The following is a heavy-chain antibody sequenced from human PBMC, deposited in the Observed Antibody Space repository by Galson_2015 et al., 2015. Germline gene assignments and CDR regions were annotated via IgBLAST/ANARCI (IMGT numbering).Heavy chain of an antibody. CDR2: IYYNGNT. Sequence: TLSLTCTVSGVSISSGGYYWSWIRQHPGKGLEWIGYIYYNGNTYYNPSLKSRVTISVDTSKNQFSLKLSSVTAADTAVYYCARDHTYCTGGSCYSGWFDPWGQGTLVTVSS. CDR3: ARDHTYCTGGSCYSGWFDP. CDR1: GVSISSGGYY. V-gene: IGHV4-31*03. D-gene: IGHD2-15*01. J-gene: IGHJ5*02.